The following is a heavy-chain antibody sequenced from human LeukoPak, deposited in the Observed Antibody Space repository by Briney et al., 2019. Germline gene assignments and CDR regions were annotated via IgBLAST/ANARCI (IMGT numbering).Heavy chain of an antibody. CDR2: IYHSGST. D-gene: IGHD6-25*01. J-gene: IGHJ4*02. CDR3: ARASSSRPLYFDY. CDR1: GGSISSYY. V-gene: IGHV4-59*12. Sequence: SETLSLTCTVSGGSISSYYWSWIRQPPGKGLEWIGYIYHSGSTYYNPSLKSRVTISVDRSKNQFSLKLSSVTAADTAVYYCARASSSRPLYFDYWGQGTLVTVSS.